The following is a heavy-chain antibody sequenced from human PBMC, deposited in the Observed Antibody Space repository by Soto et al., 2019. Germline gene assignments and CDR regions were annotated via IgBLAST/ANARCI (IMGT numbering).Heavy chain of an antibody. CDR1: GFSLSTSGMR. J-gene: IGHJ4*02. CDR2: IYWNDDK. CDR3: AHREKYYFDS. V-gene: IGHV2-5*01. Sequence: SGPTLVNPTQTLTLTCTFSGFSLSTSGMRVGWIRQPPGRALEWLAIIYWNDDKRYSPSLKSRLTITKDGSKNQVVLTMTNMDPVDTATYFCAHREKYYFDSWGQGTLGTVAS.